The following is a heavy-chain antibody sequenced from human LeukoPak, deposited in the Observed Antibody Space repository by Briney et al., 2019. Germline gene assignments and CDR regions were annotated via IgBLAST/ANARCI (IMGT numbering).Heavy chain of an antibody. CDR3: ARRLIAVAGTVVYYFDY. CDR2: VYYSGST. CDR1: GGSINNSNHY. D-gene: IGHD6-19*01. V-gene: IGHV4-39*01. J-gene: IGHJ4*02. Sequence: SETLSLTCTVSGGSINNSNHYWGWIRQPPGKGLEWIASVYYSGSTYYNPSLKSRVTMSVDPSQNQFSLQLTSVTAADTAVYYCARRLIAVAGTVVYYFDYWGQGTLVTVSS.